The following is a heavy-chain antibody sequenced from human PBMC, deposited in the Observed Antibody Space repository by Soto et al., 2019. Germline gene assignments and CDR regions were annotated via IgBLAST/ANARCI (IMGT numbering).Heavy chain of an antibody. CDR1: GYSFTSYW. J-gene: IGHJ6*02. CDR2: IYPGDSDT. V-gene: IGHV5-51*01. D-gene: IGHD5-18*01. CDR3: ASTYNVPTAMDYYGMDV. Sequence: PGESLKISCKGSGYSFTSYWIGWVRQMPGKGLEWMGIIYPGDSDTRYSPSFQGQVTISADKSISTAYLQWSSLKASDTAMYYCASTYNVPTAMDYYGMDVWGQGTTVTVSS.